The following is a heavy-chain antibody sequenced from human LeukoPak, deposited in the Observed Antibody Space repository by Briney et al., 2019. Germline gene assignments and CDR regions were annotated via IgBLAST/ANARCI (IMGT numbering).Heavy chain of an antibody. V-gene: IGHV1-69*06. Sequence: ASVKVSCKASGGTFSSYAISWGRQAPGQGLEWMGGIIPIFGTANYAQKFQGRVTITADKSTSTAYMELSSLRSEDTAVYYCARTFGYSSGWYGDFQHWGQGTLVTVSS. CDR1: GGTFSSYA. J-gene: IGHJ1*01. D-gene: IGHD6-19*01. CDR3: ARTFGYSSGWYGDFQH. CDR2: IIPIFGTA.